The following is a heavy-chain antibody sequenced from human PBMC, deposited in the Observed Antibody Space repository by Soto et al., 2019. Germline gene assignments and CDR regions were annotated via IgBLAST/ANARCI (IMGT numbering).Heavy chain of an antibody. CDR1: GYSFTSYW. J-gene: IGHJ6*02. CDR2: IYPGDSDT. D-gene: IGHD6-19*01. V-gene: IGHV5-51*01. Sequence: GESLKISCKGSGYSFTSYWIGWVRQMPGKGLEWMGIIYPGDSDTRYSPSFQGQVTITADKSISTAYLQWSSLKASDTAMYYCGGRGIAVADTFYGMDVWGQGTTVTVSS. CDR3: GGRGIAVADTFYGMDV.